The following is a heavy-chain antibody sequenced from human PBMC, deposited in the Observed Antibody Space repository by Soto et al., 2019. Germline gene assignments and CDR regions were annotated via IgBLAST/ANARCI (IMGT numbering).Heavy chain of an antibody. CDR1: GFTFSSYA. CDR2: ISGSGGYT. D-gene: IGHD3-3*01. Sequence: GSLRLSCVASGFTFSSYAMSWVRQAPGKGLEWVSGISGSGGYTYYSDSVKGRFTISRDNSKNTLYLQMNNLRAEDTAVYYCAKSEDYDFWSGSRRFDYWGQGTLVTVSS. V-gene: IGHV3-23*01. CDR3: AKSEDYDFWSGSRRFDY. J-gene: IGHJ4*02.